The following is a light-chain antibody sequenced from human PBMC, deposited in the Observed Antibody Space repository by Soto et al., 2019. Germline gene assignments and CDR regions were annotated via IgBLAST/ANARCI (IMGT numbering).Light chain of an antibody. Sequence: EIVMTQSPATLSVSPGERATISCRASQSVSSNLAWYQQKPGQAPRLLIYGVYTRSTGIPARFRGSGSGTEFTLTFGSLQSEDFAVYSRQQYKNSPLSCGGGPNVQIK. J-gene: IGKJ4*01. CDR1: QSVSSN. CDR2: GVY. CDR3: QQYKNSPLS. V-gene: IGKV3D-15*01.